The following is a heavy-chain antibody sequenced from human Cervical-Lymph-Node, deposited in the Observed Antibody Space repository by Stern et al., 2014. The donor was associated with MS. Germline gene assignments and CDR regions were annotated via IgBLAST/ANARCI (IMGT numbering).Heavy chain of an antibody. CDR1: GFTLSTYA. Sequence: VQLVESGGGLVQPGESLRLSCAASGFTLSTYAMSWVRQAPGKGLEWVSTISTSGGTTYYADSVKGRFTISRDNSENTLHLHMNSLRAEDAALYYCAILSEDYWGQGTLVTVSS. J-gene: IGHJ4*02. CDR2: ISTSGGTT. D-gene: IGHD3-10*01. CDR3: AILSEDY. V-gene: IGHV3-23*04.